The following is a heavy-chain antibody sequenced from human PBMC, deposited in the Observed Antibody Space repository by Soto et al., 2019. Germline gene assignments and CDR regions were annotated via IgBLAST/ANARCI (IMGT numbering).Heavy chain of an antibody. CDR1: GFTFSSYG. CDR2: ISGSSSYI. V-gene: IGHV3-21*01. J-gene: IGHJ6*02. CDR3: AMLIKQGSDYGMDV. Sequence: ESGGGLVKPGGSLRLSCAASGFTFSSYGMNWVRQAPGKGLEWVSSISGSSSYIYYADSMKGRFTISRDNAKNSLYLQMNSLRAEDTAVYYCAMLIKQGSDYGMDVWGQGTTVTVSS. D-gene: IGHD2-15*01.